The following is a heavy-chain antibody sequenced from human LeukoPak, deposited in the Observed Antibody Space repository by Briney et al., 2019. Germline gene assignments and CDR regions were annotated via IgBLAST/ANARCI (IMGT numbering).Heavy chain of an antibody. CDR3: ARYDGYDYHFDY. CDR2: MNPNSGNT. J-gene: IGHJ4*02. V-gene: IGHV1-8*03. D-gene: IGHD5-12*01. Sequence: ASVKVSCKASGYTFTSYDINWVRQATGQGLEWMGWMNPNSGNTGYAQKFQGRVTITRNTSISTAYMELSSLRSEDTAVYYCARYDGYDYHFDYWGQGTLVTVSS. CDR1: GYTFTSYD.